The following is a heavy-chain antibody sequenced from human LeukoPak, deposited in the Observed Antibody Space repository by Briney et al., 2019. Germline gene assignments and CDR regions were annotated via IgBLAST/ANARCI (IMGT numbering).Heavy chain of an antibody. J-gene: IGHJ6*03. CDR3: AKEADIAAAFLNHMDV. D-gene: IGHD6-13*01. Sequence: GRSLRLSCAASGFTFDGYAMHWVRQAPGKGLEWVSGISWNSGSIGYAVSVKGRSTISRDNAKNSLYLQMNSLRAEDTALYYCAKEADIAAAFLNHMDVWGKGTTVTVSS. CDR2: ISWNSGSI. V-gene: IGHV3-9*01. CDR1: GFTFDGYA.